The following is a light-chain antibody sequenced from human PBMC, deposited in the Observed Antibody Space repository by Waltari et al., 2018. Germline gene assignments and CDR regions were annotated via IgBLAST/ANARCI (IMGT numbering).Light chain of an antibody. Sequence: DIEMTQSPSSLSASVGDRVTITCRASHSICSYLNWYQQKPGKIPKLLICSASSLQSGFPSRFSGSGSGTDVTLTIRSLTSEDFATYYCQQSFSVPWTFGQGTKVEIK. CDR2: SAS. J-gene: IGKJ1*01. V-gene: IGKV1-39*01. CDR1: HSICSY. CDR3: QQSFSVPWT.